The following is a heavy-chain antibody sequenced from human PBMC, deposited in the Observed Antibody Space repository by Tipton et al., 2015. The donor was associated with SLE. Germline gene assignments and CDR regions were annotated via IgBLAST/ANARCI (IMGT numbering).Heavy chain of an antibody. D-gene: IGHD3-22*01. Sequence: LSLTCTVSGGSISSYYWSWIRQPPGKGLEWVAVISYDGSNKYYADSVKGRFTISRDNSKNTLYLQMNSLRAEDTAVYYCARAPRYDSSGYPYWYFDLWGRGTLVTVSS. CDR3: ARAPRYDSSGYPYWYFDL. J-gene: IGHJ2*01. CDR1: GGSISSYY. V-gene: IGHV3-30-3*01. CDR2: ISYDGSNK.